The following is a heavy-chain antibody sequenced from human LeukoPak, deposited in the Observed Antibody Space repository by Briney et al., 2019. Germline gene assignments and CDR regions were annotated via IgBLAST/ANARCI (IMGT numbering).Heavy chain of an antibody. CDR1: GYTFTSYD. J-gene: IGHJ4*02. V-gene: IGHV1-8*01. D-gene: IGHD5-12*01. Sequence: ASVKVSCKASGYTFTSYDINWVRQATGQGLEWMGWMNPNSGNTGYAQKFQGRVTITRNTSISTAYMELSSLRSEDTAVYYCARGGYSGYDYYGDYWGQGTLVTVSS. CDR3: ARGGYSGYDYYGDY. CDR2: MNPNSGNT.